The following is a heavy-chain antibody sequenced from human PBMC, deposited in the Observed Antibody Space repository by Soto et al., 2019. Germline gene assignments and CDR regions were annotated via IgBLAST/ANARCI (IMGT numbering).Heavy chain of an antibody. CDR3: ARVGGYCSGGSCYFDS. D-gene: IGHD2-15*01. V-gene: IGHV3-33*01. J-gene: IGHJ4*02. Sequence: QVQLVESGGGVVQPGRSLRLSCAASGFTFSSYGMHWVRQAPGKGLEWVAVIWYDGSNKYYADSVKGRFTISRDNSKNTLYLQMNSLRAEDTAVYYCARVGGYCSGGSCYFDSWGQGTLVTVSS. CDR1: GFTFSSYG. CDR2: IWYDGSNK.